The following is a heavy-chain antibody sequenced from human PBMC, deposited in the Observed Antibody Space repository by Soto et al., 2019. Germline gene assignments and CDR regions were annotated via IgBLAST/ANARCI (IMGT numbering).Heavy chain of an antibody. Sequence: SVKVSCKASGGTFSSYAISWVRQAPGQGLEWMGGIIPIFGTANYAQKFQGRVTITADESTSTAYMELSSLRSEDTAVYYCARKVFSPSWLDPWGEGTLVTVSS. J-gene: IGHJ5*02. CDR2: IIPIFGTA. V-gene: IGHV1-69*13. CDR3: ARKVFSPSWLDP. CDR1: GGTFSSYA.